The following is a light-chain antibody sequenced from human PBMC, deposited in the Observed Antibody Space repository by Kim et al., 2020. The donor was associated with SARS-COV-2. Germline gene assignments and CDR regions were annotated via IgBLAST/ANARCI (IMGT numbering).Light chain of an antibody. Sequence: DIQMTQSPSSLSASVGDRVTITCRASQSIRKFLNWYQQKPGKAPNVLISAADKLQSGVPSRFSGSGSETDFTLTITGLQPEDFATYYCQQTYTTLTFGGGTKVDIK. V-gene: IGKV1-39*01. J-gene: IGKJ4*01. CDR3: QQTYTTLT. CDR1: QSIRKF. CDR2: AAD.